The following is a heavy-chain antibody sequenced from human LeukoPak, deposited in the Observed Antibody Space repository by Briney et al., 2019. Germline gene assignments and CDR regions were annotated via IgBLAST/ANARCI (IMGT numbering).Heavy chain of an antibody. CDR2: ISSSGSTI. CDR1: GFTFSDYY. J-gene: IGHJ4*02. D-gene: IGHD1-26*01. CDR3: AKDTVGPSWYYFDY. V-gene: IGHV3-11*01. Sequence: GGSLRLSCAASGFTFSDYYMSWIRQAPGKGLEWVSYISSSGSTIYYADSVKGRFTISRDNAKNSLYLQMNSLRAEDTALYYCAKDTVGPSWYYFDYWGQGTLVTVSS.